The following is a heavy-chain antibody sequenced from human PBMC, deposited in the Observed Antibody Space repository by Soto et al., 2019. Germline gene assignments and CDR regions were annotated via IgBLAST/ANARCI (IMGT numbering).Heavy chain of an antibody. D-gene: IGHD1-1*01. CDR1: GYTFSTYG. CDR3: ARDWKGAEGFDP. V-gene: IGHV1-18*01. J-gene: IGHJ5*02. CDR2: IGAYNGDT. Sequence: QVQLVQSGAEVKKPGASVKVSCKASGYTFSTYGFSWVRQAPGQGLEWMGWIGAYNGDTNYAQNFQARVTMTTDTSTTTSYMELRSLTSDDTAVYFCARDWKGAEGFDPWGQGTLVTVSS.